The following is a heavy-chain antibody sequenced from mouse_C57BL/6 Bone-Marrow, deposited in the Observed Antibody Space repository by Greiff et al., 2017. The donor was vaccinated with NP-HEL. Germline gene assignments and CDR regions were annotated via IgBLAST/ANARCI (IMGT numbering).Heavy chain of an antibody. J-gene: IGHJ1*03. CDR3: ARIYDGYYVWYFDV. CDR1: EYEFPSHD. V-gene: IGHV5-2*01. CDR2: INSDGGST. Sequence: EVMLVESGGGLVQPGESLKLSCESNEYEFPSHDMSWVRKTPEKRLELVAAINSDGGSTYYPDTMERRFIISRDNTKKTLYLQMSSLRSEDTALYYCARIYDGYYVWYFDVWGTGTTVTVSS. D-gene: IGHD2-3*01.